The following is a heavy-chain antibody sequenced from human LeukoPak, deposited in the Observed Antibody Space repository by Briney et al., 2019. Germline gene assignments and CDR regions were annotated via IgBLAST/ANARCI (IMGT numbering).Heavy chain of an antibody. CDR3: TRESGAFSPFGF. CDR1: GGSIMTTNW. Sequence: SETLSLTCDASGGSIMTTNWWSWVRQPPNKGLEWIGEVHLSGATNYNPSLESRVTMSIDTSKNHLSLELTSVTAADTAMYYCTRESGAFSPFGFWGQGTLVTVSS. V-gene: IGHV4-4*02. J-gene: IGHJ4*02. CDR2: VHLSGAT. D-gene: IGHD1-26*01.